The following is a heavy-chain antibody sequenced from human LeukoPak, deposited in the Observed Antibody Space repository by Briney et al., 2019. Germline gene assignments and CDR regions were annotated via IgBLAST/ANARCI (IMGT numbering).Heavy chain of an antibody. CDR3: AKSPPVTAKGWYFDY. CDR1: GFTFSSCA. V-gene: IGHV3-23*01. J-gene: IGHJ4*02. D-gene: IGHD2-21*02. Sequence: GGSLRLSCAASGFTFSSCAMSWVRQAPGKGLEWVSLISGSGDSRYYADSVKGRFTVSRDNSNNTLYLQMNSLRAEDTAVYYCAKSPPVTAKGWYFDYWGQGTRVTVSS. CDR2: ISGSGDSR.